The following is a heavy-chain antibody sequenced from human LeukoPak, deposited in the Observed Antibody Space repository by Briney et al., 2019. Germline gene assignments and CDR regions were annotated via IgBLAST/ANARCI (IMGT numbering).Heavy chain of an antibody. Sequence: PSETLSLTCTVSGGSISSSSYYWSWIRQHPGKGLEWIGYIYYSGSTYYNPSLKSRVTISVDTSKNQFSLKLSSVTAADTAVYYCASATYYYYAMDVWGQGTTVTVSS. CDR1: GGSISSSSYY. V-gene: IGHV4-31*03. CDR2: IYYSGST. CDR3: ASATYYYYAMDV. J-gene: IGHJ6*02.